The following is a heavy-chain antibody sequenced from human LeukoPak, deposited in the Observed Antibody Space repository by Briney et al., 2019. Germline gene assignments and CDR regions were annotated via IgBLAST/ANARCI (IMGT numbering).Heavy chain of an antibody. V-gene: IGHV3-53*01. CDR1: GFTVSSNY. CDR3: GRLPIVVITSGGY. Sequence: PGGSLRLSCAASGFTVSSNYMTWVRQAPGEGLEWLSVIYSDGSTYYADSVKGRFTILRDNSKKTLYLQMNSLRAEDTAVYYCGRLPIVVITSGGYWGQGTLVTVSS. CDR2: IYSDGST. J-gene: IGHJ4*02. D-gene: IGHD3-22*01.